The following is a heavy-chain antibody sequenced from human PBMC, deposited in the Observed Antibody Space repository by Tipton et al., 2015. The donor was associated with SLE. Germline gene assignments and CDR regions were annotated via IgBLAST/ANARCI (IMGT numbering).Heavy chain of an antibody. CDR1: GFTFSSYE. Sequence: SLRLSCAASGFTFSSYEMNWVRQAPGKGLEWFSYISSSGSTIYYADSVKGRFTISRDNAKNSLYLQMNSLRAEDTAVYYCARDKGTPGSWPGHFDYWGQGTLVTVSS. V-gene: IGHV3-48*03. CDR2: ISSSGSTI. D-gene: IGHD3-10*01. CDR3: ARDKGTPGSWPGHFDY. J-gene: IGHJ4*02.